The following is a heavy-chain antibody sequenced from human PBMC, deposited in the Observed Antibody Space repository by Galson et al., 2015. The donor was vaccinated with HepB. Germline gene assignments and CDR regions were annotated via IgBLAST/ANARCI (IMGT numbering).Heavy chain of an antibody. CDR2: ISYDGSNK. V-gene: IGHV3-30*03. Sequence: SLRLSCAASGFTFSSYGMHWVRQAPGKGLEWVAVISYDGSNKYYADSVKGRFTISRDNSKNTLYLQMNSLRAEDTAVYYCAATPSDYFDYWGQGTLVTVSS. J-gene: IGHJ4*02. CDR3: AATPSDYFDY. CDR1: GFTFSSYG.